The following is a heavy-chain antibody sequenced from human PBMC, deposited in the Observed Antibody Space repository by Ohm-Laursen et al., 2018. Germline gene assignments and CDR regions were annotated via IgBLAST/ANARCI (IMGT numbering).Heavy chain of an antibody. D-gene: IGHD2-21*02. Sequence: SLRLSCAASGFAFSSYAISWVRQAPGKGLEWVSAVSGSDGSTYYADSVKGRFTISRDNSKSTMYLQMNSLRAEDTAVYYCTRDRLAFCSGDCYSGDYWGQGILVIVSS. CDR1: GFAFSSYA. CDR3: TRDRLAFCSGDCYSGDY. CDR2: VSGSDGST. J-gene: IGHJ4*02. V-gene: IGHV3-23*01.